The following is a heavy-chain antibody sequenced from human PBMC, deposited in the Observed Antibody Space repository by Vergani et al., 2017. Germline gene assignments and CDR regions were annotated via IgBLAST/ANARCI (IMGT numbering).Heavy chain of an antibody. D-gene: IGHD3-22*01. CDR1: GFSLSTSGMC. J-gene: IGHJ4*02. CDR3: ARMDDSSGNSFDY. Sequence: QVTLRESGPALVKPTQTLTLTCTFSGFSLSTSGMCVSWIRQPPGKALEWLALIAWDDDKYYSTSLKTRLTISKDTSQKQVVPTRTNMDPVDTATYYCARMDDSSGNSFDYWGQGTLVTVSS. CDR2: IAWDDDK. V-gene: IGHV2-70*01.